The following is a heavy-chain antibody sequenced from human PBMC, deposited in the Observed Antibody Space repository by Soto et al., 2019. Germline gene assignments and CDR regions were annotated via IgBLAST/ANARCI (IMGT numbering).Heavy chain of an antibody. D-gene: IGHD2-15*01. V-gene: IGHV4-34*01. CDR3: ARGLSDIVVVVAATRGVAFDI. CDR2: INHSGST. J-gene: IGHJ3*02. CDR1: GGSFSGYY. Sequence: QVQLQQWGAGLLKPSETLSLTCAVYGGSFSGYYWSWIRQPPGKGLEWIGEINHSGSTNYNPSLKSRVTISVDTSKKQFSLKLSSVNAADTAVYYCARGLSDIVVVVAATRGVAFDIWGQGTMVTVSS.